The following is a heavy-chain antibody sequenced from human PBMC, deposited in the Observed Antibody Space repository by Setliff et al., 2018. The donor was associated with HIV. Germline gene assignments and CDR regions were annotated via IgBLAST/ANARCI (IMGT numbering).Heavy chain of an antibody. CDR2: IYPGDSDT. D-gene: IGHD1-26*01. V-gene: IGHV5-51*01. J-gene: IGHJ4*02. Sequence: PGESLKISCTASGYSFTMYYIGWVRQLPGKGLEWMGIIYPGDSDTRVSPSFQGHVTISADTSITTAYLQWSSLKASDTAIYYCTRRRRAPGTESLEAYWGQGTLVTVSS. CDR1: GYSFTMYY. CDR3: TRRRRAPGTESLEAY.